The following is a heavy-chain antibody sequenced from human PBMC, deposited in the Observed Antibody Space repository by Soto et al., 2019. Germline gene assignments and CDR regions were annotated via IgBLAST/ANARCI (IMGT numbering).Heavy chain of an antibody. CDR2: IYYSGST. CDR1: GGSISSYY. V-gene: IGHV4-59*01. J-gene: IGHJ4*02. Sequence: SETLSLTCTVSGGSISSYYWSWIRQPPGKGLEWIGYIYYSGSTNYNPSLKSRVTISVDTSKNQFSLKLSSVTAADTAVYYCAREVEQLAVDYWGQGTLVTVSS. D-gene: IGHD6-6*01. CDR3: AREVEQLAVDY.